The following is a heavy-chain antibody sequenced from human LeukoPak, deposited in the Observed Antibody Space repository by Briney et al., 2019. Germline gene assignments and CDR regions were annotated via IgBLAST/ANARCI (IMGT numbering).Heavy chain of an antibody. CDR1: GGSISSGGYY. CDR2: IYHSGST. Sequence: SETLSLTCTVSGGSISSGGYYWSWIRQPPGKGLEWIGYIYHSGSTYYNPSLKSRVTISVDRSKNQFSLKLSSVTAADTAVYYCARGMGYSSVVEYWGQGTLVTVSS. V-gene: IGHV4-30-2*01. CDR3: ARGMGYSSVVEY. D-gene: IGHD6-19*01. J-gene: IGHJ4*02.